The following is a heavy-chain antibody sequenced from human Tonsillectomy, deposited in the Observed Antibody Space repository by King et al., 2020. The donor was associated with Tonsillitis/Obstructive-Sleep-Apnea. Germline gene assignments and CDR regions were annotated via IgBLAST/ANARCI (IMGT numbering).Heavy chain of an antibody. CDR1: GYTFTDYY. V-gene: IGHV1-2*02. Sequence: QLVQSGAEVKKSGASLKVSCKASGYTFTDYYIHWVRQAPGQGLEWMGCINPHSGDTTYAQNFQGRVTLTRDTSISTSYMDLSRLRFDDTAVYYCLSSAVFDCWGEGTLVTVSS. CDR3: LSSAVFDC. D-gene: IGHD2-2*01. J-gene: IGHJ4*02. CDR2: INPHSGDT.